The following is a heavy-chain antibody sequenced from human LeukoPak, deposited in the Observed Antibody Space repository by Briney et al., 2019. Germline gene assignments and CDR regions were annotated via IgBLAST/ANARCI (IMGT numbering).Heavy chain of an antibody. CDR2: IYYSENT. CDR3: GGGNFYDSSGQPYHFHY. D-gene: IGHD3-22*01. CDR1: VLSIISYY. Sequence: PSETLSLTCTVSVLSIISYYWSWIRQPPGKGLEWIGYIYYSENTNYNSSLKSRVTISEDTSKNQLSLNLTSVTAADTAVYYLGGGNFYDSSGQPYHFHYWGQGSLVTVPS. J-gene: IGHJ4*02. V-gene: IGHV4-59*01.